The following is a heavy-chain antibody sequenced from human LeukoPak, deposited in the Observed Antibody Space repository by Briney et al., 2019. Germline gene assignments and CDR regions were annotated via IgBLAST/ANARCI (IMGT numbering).Heavy chain of an antibody. J-gene: IGHJ4*02. CDR3: ARVVPAAMGDY. D-gene: IGHD2-2*01. CDR2: INPNSGGT. V-gene: IGHV1-2*02. CDR1: GYTFTCYY. Sequence: ASVTVSCKASGYTFTCYYMHWVRHAPGQGLELMGWINPNSGGTNYAQKFQGRVTMTRDTSISTAYMELSRLRSDDTAVYYCARVVPAAMGDYWGQGTLVIVSS.